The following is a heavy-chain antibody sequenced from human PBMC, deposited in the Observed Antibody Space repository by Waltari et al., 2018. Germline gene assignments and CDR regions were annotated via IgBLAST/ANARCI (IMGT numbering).Heavy chain of an antibody. Sequence: QVHLVQSGTEVKKPGASVRISCKPSAYTLAPFYINWVRQAPGQGLEWMGLLNPSGGSATYAQNFQGRVTMTRDKSTGTIYMELRSLRSDDTAVYYCSRGRDGYRFGSFDMWGQGTLVTVSS. D-gene: IGHD3-3*01. J-gene: IGHJ3*02. V-gene: IGHV1-46*01. CDR2: LNPSGGSA. CDR1: AYTLAPFY. CDR3: SRGRDGYRFGSFDM.